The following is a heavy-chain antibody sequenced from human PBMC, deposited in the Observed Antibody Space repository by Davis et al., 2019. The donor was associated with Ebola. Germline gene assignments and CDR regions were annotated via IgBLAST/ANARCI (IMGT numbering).Heavy chain of an antibody. D-gene: IGHD7-27*01. CDR1: GGSISSYY. CDR2: INHSGST. V-gene: IGHV4-34*01. J-gene: IGHJ3*02. Sequence: SETLSLTCTVSGGSISSYYWSWIRQPPGKGLEWIGEINHSGSTNYNPSLKSRVTISVDTSKNQFSLKLSSVTAADTAVYYWAGGCRSLGKDAFDIWGQGTMVTVSS. CDR3: AGGCRSLGKDAFDI.